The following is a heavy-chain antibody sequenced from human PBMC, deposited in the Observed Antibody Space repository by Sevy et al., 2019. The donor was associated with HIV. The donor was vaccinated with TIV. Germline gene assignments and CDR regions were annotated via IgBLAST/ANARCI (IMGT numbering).Heavy chain of an antibody. CDR1: GGSITSLY. V-gene: IGHV4-59*08. Sequence: SETLSLTCTVSGGSITSLYWNWIRQPPGKGLEWIANIYYNGHINYNPSLKSRFTLSLDTSKNQFSLRLSSVTAAATAMYYCAGENAWGRGYSWGQGTLVNVSS. D-gene: IGHD1-26*01. CDR3: AGENAWGRGYS. J-gene: IGHJ4*02. CDR2: IYYNGHI.